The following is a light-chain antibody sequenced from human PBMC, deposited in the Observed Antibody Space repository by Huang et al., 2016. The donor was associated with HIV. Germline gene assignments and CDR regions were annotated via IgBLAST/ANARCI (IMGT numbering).Light chain of an antibody. CDR2: WAS. CDR3: QQYHSFPRT. J-gene: IGKJ1*01. Sequence: DIVMTQSPDSLAVSLGERATINCKSSQSILYNSNNKNYLAWYQKKSGQPPKLLIYWASTRESGVPDRFSGSGSGTDFTLTIGSLQAEDVAVYYCQQYHSFPRTFGQGTKVEIK. CDR1: QSILYNSNNKNY. V-gene: IGKV4-1*01.